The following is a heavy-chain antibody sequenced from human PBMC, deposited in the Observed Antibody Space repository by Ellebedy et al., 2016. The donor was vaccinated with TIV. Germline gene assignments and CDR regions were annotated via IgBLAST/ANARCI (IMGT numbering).Heavy chain of an antibody. Sequence: GGSLRLSXAASAFTFSGYWMTWVRQAPGKGLEWVANIKHVGREKYYVDSVKGRFTISRDNAQKSVFLQMNSLRVEDTGVYYCATWGYSGYEPGDLDYWGQGTLVTVSS. CDR2: IKHVGREK. V-gene: IGHV3-7*01. D-gene: IGHD5-12*01. CDR1: AFTFSGYW. J-gene: IGHJ4*02. CDR3: ATWGYSGYEPGDLDY.